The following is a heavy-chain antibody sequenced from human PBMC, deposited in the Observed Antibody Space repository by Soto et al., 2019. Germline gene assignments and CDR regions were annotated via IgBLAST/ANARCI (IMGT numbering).Heavy chain of an antibody. V-gene: IGHV1-58*01. J-gene: IGHJ3*02. CDR3: AAVEFTMRVGEAFDI. D-gene: IGHD3-22*01. CDR1: GFTFTSSA. Sequence: GASVKVSCKASGFTFTSSAVQWVRQARGQRLEWIGWIVVGSGNTNYAQKFQERVTITRDMSTSTAYVELSSLRSEDTAVYYCAAVEFTMRVGEAFDIWGQGTMVTVSS. CDR2: IVVGSGNT.